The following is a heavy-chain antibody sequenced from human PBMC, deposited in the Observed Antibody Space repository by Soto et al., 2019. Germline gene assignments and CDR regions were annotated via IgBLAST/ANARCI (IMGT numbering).Heavy chain of an antibody. CDR3: ASEGSGSGPGFFP. Sequence: GSLRLSCAASGFTFSNAWMSWVRQAPGKGLEWVANIKQDGSDKYYSDSVKGRFTISRDNAKNSLYLQMNSLRAEDTAVYYCASEGSGSGPGFFPWGQGTLVTVSS. D-gene: IGHD3-10*01. J-gene: IGHJ5*01. CDR1: GFTFSNAW. CDR2: IKQDGSDK. V-gene: IGHV3-7*01.